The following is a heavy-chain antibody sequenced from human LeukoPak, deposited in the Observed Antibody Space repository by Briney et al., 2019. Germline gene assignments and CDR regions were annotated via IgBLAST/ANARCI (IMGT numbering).Heavy chain of an antibody. CDR3: ARDPIVGALRYYFDY. CDR2: IYYSGGT. D-gene: IGHD1-26*01. J-gene: IGHJ4*02. Sequence: PSETLSLTCTVSGGSISSSSYYWGWIRQPPGKGLEWIGSIYYSGGTYYNPSLKSRVTISVDTSKNQFSLKLSSVTAADTAVYYCARDPIVGALRYYFDYWGQGTLVTVSS. V-gene: IGHV4-39*01. CDR1: GGSISSSSYY.